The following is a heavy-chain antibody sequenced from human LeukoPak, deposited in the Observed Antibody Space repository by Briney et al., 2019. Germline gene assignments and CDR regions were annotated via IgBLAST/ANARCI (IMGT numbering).Heavy chain of an antibody. CDR2: MSFDGSNK. V-gene: IGHV3-30-3*01. CDR1: GFTFSRYA. J-gene: IGHJ4*02. Sequence: GRSLRPSCAASGFTFSRYAMYWVRQAPGKGLEWVTLMSFDGSNKYYADSVKGRFTISRDNSKNTLYLQMNSLRAEDTAVYYCARDSRIVGAAFFDYWGQGTLVTVSS. D-gene: IGHD1-26*01. CDR3: ARDSRIVGAAFFDY.